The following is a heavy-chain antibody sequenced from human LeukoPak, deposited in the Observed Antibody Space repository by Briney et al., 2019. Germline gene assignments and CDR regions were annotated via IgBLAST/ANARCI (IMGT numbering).Heavy chain of an antibody. Sequence: GGSLRLSCAASGFTFSDYYMSWIRQAPGKGLEWVSYISSSGSTIYYADSVKGRFTISRDNAKNSLYLQMDSLRAEDTAVYYCATGTPPSLLDYWGQGTLVTVSS. CDR1: GFTFSDYY. CDR3: ATGTPPSLLDY. V-gene: IGHV3-11*01. CDR2: ISSSGSTI. J-gene: IGHJ4*02.